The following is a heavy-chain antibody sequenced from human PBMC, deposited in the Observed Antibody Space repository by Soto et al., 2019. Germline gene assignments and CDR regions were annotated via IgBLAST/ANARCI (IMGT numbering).Heavy chain of an antibody. CDR1: GFTFSGSA. CDR3: LRGMDY. V-gene: IGHV3-73*02. CDR2: IRSKANSYAT. Sequence: EVQLVESGGGLVQPGGSLKLSCAASGFTFSGSAMHWVRQASGKGLEWVGRIRSKANSYATAYAASVKGRFTISRDDSKNTAYLQMYSLKTEDTAVYYCLRGMDYWGQGTLVTVSS. J-gene: IGHJ4*02. D-gene: IGHD3-16*01.